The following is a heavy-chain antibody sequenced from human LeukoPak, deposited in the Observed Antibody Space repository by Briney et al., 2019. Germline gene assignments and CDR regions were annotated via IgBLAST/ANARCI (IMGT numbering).Heavy chain of an antibody. CDR3: ARNSNFDTHDY. J-gene: IGHJ4*02. D-gene: IGHD3-22*01. V-gene: IGHV3-30-3*01. Sequence: GRSLRLSCAASGFTFSSYAMHWVRQAPGKGLEWVAVISYDGSNKYYADSVKGRFTISRDNSKNTLYLQMNSLRAEGTAVYYCARNSNFDTHDYWGQGTLVTVSS. CDR2: ISYDGSNK. CDR1: GFTFSSYA.